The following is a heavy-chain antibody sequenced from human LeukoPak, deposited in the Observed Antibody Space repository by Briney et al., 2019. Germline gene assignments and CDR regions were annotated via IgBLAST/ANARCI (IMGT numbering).Heavy chain of an antibody. V-gene: IGHV4-4*07. Sequence: PSETLSLTCTVSGGSMSRYYWSWIRRSAGKGLEWIGRVSTGETTHYNPHFKSRVTMSVDTSKSQSFLRLSSVTAADTAVYYCARDDLFGSGRLLVHWGQGTLVSVSS. J-gene: IGHJ1*01. CDR3: ARDDLFGSGRLLVH. CDR2: VSTGETT. CDR1: GGSMSRYY. D-gene: IGHD3-10*01.